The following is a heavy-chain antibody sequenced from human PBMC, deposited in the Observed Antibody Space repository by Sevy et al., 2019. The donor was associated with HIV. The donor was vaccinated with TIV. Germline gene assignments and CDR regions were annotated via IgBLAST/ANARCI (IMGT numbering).Heavy chain of an antibody. CDR1: GYTFISYG. V-gene: IGHV1-18*01. D-gene: IGHD3-10*01. CDR2: ISGDNGNT. Sequence: ASVKVSCKASGYTFISYGISWVRQAPGQGLEWMGWISGDNGNTISAQNLQGRVTMSTDTSTITAYMELRSLRSDDTAVYYCVRDSMPTVQGIIITAYYYGMDLWGQGTTVTVSS. J-gene: IGHJ6*02. CDR3: VRDSMPTVQGIIITAYYYGMDL.